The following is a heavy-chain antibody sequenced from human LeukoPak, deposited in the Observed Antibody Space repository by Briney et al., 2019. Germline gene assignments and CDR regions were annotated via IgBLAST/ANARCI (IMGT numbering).Heavy chain of an antibody. J-gene: IGHJ6*02. V-gene: IGHV3-74*01. CDR1: GFTFGSYW. CDR2: INSDGSST. CDR3: ARDRVRYGMDV. D-gene: IGHD1-1*01. Sequence: GGSLRLSCAASGFTFGSYWMHWVRQAPGKGLVWVSRINSDGSSTSYADSVKGRFTISRDNAKNTLYLQMNSLRAEDTAVYYCARDRVRYGMDVWGQGTTVTVSS.